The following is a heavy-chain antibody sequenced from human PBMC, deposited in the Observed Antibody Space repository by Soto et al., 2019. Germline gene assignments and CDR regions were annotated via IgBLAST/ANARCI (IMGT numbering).Heavy chain of an antibody. Sequence: PSETLSLTCTVSGGSISSYYWSWIRQPPGKGLEWIGYIYYSGSTNYNPSLKSRVTISVDTSKNQFSLKLSSVTAADTAVYYCARQNGYYDRSGYYYVEGTNWFDPWGQGTLVTVSS. CDR2: IYYSGST. CDR1: GGSISSYY. V-gene: IGHV4-59*08. D-gene: IGHD3-22*01. CDR3: ARQNGYYDRSGYYYVEGTNWFDP. J-gene: IGHJ5*02.